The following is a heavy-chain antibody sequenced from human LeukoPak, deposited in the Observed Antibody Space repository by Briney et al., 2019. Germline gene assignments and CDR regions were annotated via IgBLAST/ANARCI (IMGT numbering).Heavy chain of an antibody. Sequence: ASVKVSCMASGYTFTSYYMHSVRPAPGQGLGWVEIVSSSGGSRRYAQKFKGRVTITRDTSTSTVYMELSSLRSEDTAVYYCARRARYFVMSPLDYWGQGTLVTVSS. D-gene: IGHD3-9*01. J-gene: IGHJ4*02. V-gene: IGHV1-46*01. CDR2: VSSSGGSR. CDR1: GYTFTSYY. CDR3: ARRARYFVMSPLDY.